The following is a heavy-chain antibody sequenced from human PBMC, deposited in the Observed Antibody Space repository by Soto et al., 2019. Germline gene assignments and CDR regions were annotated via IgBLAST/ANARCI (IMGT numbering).Heavy chain of an antibody. CDR3: ARGNQRWIQLWYFDL. V-gene: IGHV1-69*12. Sequence: QVQLVQSGAEVKKPGSSVTVSCKASGGTFSSYTISWVRQAPGQGLEWMGGIIPIFGTANYAQKFQGRVTINADESTSTAYMALSSLRSEDTAVYYCARGNQRWIQLWYFDLGGCGTLVTVSS. CDR1: GGTFSSYT. J-gene: IGHJ2*01. CDR2: IIPIFGTA. D-gene: IGHD5-18*01.